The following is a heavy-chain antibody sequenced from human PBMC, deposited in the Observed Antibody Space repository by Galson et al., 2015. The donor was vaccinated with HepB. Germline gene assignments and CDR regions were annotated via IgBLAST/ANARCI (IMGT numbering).Heavy chain of an antibody. D-gene: IGHD1-20*01. Sequence: SLRLSCAASGFTFSNYAMSWVRQAPGKGLEWVSTISGSGGGTYYADSVKGRFTISRDNSKNTLYLQMNSLRAEDTAVYYCAKDLNFRVDYWGQGTLVTVSS. CDR1: GFTFSNYA. V-gene: IGHV3-23*01. J-gene: IGHJ4*02. CDR2: ISGSGGGT. CDR3: AKDLNFRVDY.